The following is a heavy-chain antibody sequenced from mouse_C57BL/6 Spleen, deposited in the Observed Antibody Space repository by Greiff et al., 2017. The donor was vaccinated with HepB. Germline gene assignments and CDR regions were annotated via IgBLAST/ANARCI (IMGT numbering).Heavy chain of an antibody. Sequence: EVQLQQSGTVLARPGASVKMSCKTSGYTFTSYWMHWVKQRPGQGLEWIGAIYPGNSDTSYNQKFKGKAKLTAVTSASTAYMELSSLTNEDTAVYYGTSVGQLRHPWFAYWGQGTLVTVSA. CDR3: TSVGQLRHPWFAY. CDR1: GYTFTSYW. D-gene: IGHD3-2*02. V-gene: IGHV1-5*01. J-gene: IGHJ3*01. CDR2: IYPGNSDT.